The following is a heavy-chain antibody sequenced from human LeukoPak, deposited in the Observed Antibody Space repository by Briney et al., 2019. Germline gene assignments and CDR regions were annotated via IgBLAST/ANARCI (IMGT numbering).Heavy chain of an antibody. CDR3: ARDWGIQQWPPSYFDY. Sequence: ASVKVSCKASGYTFTYYYMHRVRQAPGQGLEWTGIIDPSGGSTTYAQKFQGRVTMTRDTSTSTVYMELTSLRSEDTAMYYCARDWGIQQWPPSYFDYWGQGTLVTVSS. CDR2: IDPSGGST. J-gene: IGHJ4*02. D-gene: IGHD5-18*01. CDR1: GYTFTYYY. V-gene: IGHV1-46*01.